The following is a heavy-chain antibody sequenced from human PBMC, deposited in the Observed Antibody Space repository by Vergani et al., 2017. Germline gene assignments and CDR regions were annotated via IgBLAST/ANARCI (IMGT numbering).Heavy chain of an antibody. V-gene: IGHV3-15*07. CDR1: GFSFRNAW. Sequence: EVQLVESGGGIVKPGGSLRLSCVASGFSFRNAWMNWVRRTPGKGLEWVGRIKSTFDRGTTDYAAAVKGRFTISRDDSKNTLCLQMNGLKTEDIGVYYCTTDPRYCGDGSCYWLRDHHYYGMDVWGQGTTVTVPS. J-gene: IGHJ6*02. D-gene: IGHD2-21*01. CDR3: TTDPRYCGDGSCYWLRDHHYYGMDV. CDR2: IKSTFDRGTT.